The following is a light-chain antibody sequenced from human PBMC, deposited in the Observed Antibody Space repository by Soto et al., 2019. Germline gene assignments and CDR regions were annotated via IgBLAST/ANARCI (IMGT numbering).Light chain of an antibody. CDR3: QQYDSLPPT. J-gene: IGKJ4*01. Sequence: IQMTQSPSTLSSSLGDRVTITCRASQSISSWLAWYQQKPGKAPKLLIYKASSLESGVPSRCSGSVSGTEGTLTISSLKTEDGSTYFCQQYDSLPPTFGGGTKVDIK. V-gene: IGKV1-5*03. CDR1: QSISSW. CDR2: KAS.